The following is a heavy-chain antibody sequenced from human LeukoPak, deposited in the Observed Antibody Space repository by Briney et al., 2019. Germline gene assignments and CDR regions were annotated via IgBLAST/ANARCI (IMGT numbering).Heavy chain of an antibody. J-gene: IGHJ4*02. CDR3: ARGAQYCSSTRCRLTYFDY. D-gene: IGHD2-2*01. Sequence: PSETLSLTCTVSGGSISSGGYYWSWIRQHPGKGLEWIGYIYYSGSTYYNPSLKSRVTISVDTSKNQFSLKLSSVTAADTAVYYCARGAQYCSSTRCRLTYFDYWGQGTLVTVSS. CDR2: IYYSGST. V-gene: IGHV4-31*03. CDR1: GGSISSGGYY.